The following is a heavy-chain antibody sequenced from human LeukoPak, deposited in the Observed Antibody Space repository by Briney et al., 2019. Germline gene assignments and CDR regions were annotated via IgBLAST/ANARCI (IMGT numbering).Heavy chain of an antibody. CDR1: GFTFSSYG. J-gene: IGHJ4*02. D-gene: IGHD3-22*01. CDR3: ARPGGSGITMIVVVAEFDY. V-gene: IGHV3-30*03. CDR2: ISYDGSNK. Sequence: GGSLRLSCAASGFTFSSYGMHWVRQAPGKGLGWVAVISYDGSNKYYADSVRGRFTISRDNSKNTLYLQMNSLRAEDTAVYYCARPGGSGITMIVVVAEFDYWGQGTLVTVSS.